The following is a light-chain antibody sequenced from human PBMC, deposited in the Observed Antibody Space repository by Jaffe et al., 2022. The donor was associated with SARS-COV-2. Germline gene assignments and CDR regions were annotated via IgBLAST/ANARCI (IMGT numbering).Light chain of an antibody. J-gene: IGKJ3*01. CDR2: AAS. CDR1: QDVSSY. CDR3: QQYYNYPFT. Sequence: AIQMTQSPASFSASTGDRVTITCRASQDVSSYLAWYQQKPGKAPKVLIYAASTLQSGVPSRFSGSGSGTDFTLTISRLQSEDFATYYCQQYYNYPFTFGPGTTVDIK. V-gene: IGKV1-8*01.